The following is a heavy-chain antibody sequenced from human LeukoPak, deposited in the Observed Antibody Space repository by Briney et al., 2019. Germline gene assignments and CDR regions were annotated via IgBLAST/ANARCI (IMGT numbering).Heavy chain of an antibody. J-gene: IGHJ3*02. CDR2: ISHHGSNK. Sequence: GGSLRLSCVASGFTFNTYGMNWVRQAPGKGLEWVAVISHHGSNKFYADSVKGRFTISRDNSNNMVYLQMNGLRAEDTAVYYCAKDFGFQLWSTRGVFDIWSQGTMVTVSS. CDR1: GFTFNTYG. V-gene: IGHV3-30*18. CDR3: AKDFGFQLWSTRGVFDI. D-gene: IGHD3-10*01.